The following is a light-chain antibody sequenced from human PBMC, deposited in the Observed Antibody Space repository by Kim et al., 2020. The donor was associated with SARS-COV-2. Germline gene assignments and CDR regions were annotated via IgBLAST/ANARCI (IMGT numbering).Light chain of an antibody. CDR1: RSNIGNNY. CDR3: GTWDDSLSAGV. Sequence: GQKVTISGSGSRSNIGNNYVSWYQQLPGTAPKLLIYDSDKRPSGIPDRFSGSESGTSATLAITGLQTGDEADYYCGTWDDSLSAGVFGAGTKVTVL. V-gene: IGLV1-51*01. J-gene: IGLJ1*01. CDR2: DSD.